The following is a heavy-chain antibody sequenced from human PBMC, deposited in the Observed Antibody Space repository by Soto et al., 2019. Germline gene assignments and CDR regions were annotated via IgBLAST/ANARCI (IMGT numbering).Heavy chain of an antibody. CDR1: GYTFTSYG. CDR2: ISAYNGNT. Sequence: SVKVSCKTSGYTFTSYGISWVRQAPGQVLEWMGWISAYNGNTNYAQKLQGRVTMTTDTSTSTAYMELRSLRSDDTAVYYCARGGAPVLLWFGEAAIDGMDVWGQGTTVTVSS. CDR3: ARGGAPVLLWFGEAAIDGMDV. J-gene: IGHJ6*02. D-gene: IGHD3-10*01. V-gene: IGHV1-18*01.